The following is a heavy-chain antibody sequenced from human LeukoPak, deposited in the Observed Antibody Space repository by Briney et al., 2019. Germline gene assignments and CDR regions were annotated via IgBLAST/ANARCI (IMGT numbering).Heavy chain of an antibody. D-gene: IGHD3-3*01. Sequence: GGSLRLACAASGFTFSSYAMSWVRQAPGKGLEWVSAISGSGGRTYYGDSVKGRFTISRDNSKNTLYLQMNSLRAEDTAVYYCAKVRDDFWSGYYIEGISVFDYWGQGTLVTVSS. CDR3: AKVRDDFWSGYYIEGISVFDY. V-gene: IGHV3-23*01. CDR2: ISGSGGRT. J-gene: IGHJ4*02. CDR1: GFTFSSYA.